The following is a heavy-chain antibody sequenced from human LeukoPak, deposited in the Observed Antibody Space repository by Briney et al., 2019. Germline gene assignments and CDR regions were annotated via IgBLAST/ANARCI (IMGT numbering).Heavy chain of an antibody. J-gene: IGHJ1*01. CDR2: IHHSGSIFESGST. D-gene: IGHD6-25*01. CDR3: AKNASSGFFSD. CDR1: GHSIANSYY. Sequence: SETLSLTCTVSGHSIANSYYWGWIRQSPGKGLEWIGSIHHSGSIFESGSTHYNPSLRSRVTVSAAPAKNQLSLTLRSVTAADTAVYFCAKNASSGFFSDWGQGTQVTVSS. V-gene: IGHV4-28*01.